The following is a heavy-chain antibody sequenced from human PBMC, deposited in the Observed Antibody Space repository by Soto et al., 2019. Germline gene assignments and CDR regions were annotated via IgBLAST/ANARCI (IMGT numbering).Heavy chain of an antibody. CDR3: ARFRGSYGMDV. Sequence: QVQLVQSGAEVKKPGSSVKVSCKASGGTFSSYTISWVRQAPGQGLEWMGRIIPILGIANYAQKFQGRVTITADKSTSTAYMELSSLRAEDTAVYYCARFRGSYGMDVWGKGTTVTVSS. D-gene: IGHD3-10*01. J-gene: IGHJ6*04. CDR1: GGTFSSYT. CDR2: IIPILGIA. V-gene: IGHV1-69*02.